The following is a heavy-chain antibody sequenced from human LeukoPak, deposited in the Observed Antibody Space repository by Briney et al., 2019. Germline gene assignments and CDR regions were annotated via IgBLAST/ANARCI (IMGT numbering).Heavy chain of an antibody. CDR1: GYTFTSYD. CDR3: ARAYYGYPSHYYMDV. Sequence: ASVKVSCKASGYTFTSYDINWVRQATGQGLEWMGWMNPNSGNTGYAQKFQGRVTMTRNTSISTAYMELSSLRSEDTAAYYCARAYYGYPSHYYMDVWGKGTTVTVSS. CDR2: MNPNSGNT. V-gene: IGHV1-8*01. D-gene: IGHD3-10*01. J-gene: IGHJ6*03.